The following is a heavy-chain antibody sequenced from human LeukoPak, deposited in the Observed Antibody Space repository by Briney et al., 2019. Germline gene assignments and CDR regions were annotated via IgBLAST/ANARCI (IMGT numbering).Heavy chain of an antibody. Sequence: GVSLRLSCAASGFTFSSYGMHWVRQAPGKGLEWVAFIRYDGSNKYYADSVKGRFTISRDNSKNTLYLQMNSLRAEDTAVYYCAKDPALSIAVAGNSDYWGQGTLVTVSS. V-gene: IGHV3-30*02. CDR1: GFTFSSYG. CDR2: IRYDGSNK. CDR3: AKDPALSIAVAGNSDY. J-gene: IGHJ4*02. D-gene: IGHD6-19*01.